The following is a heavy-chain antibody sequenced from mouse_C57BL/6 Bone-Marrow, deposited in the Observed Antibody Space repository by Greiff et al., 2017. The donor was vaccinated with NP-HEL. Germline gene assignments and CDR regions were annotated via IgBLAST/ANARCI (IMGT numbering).Heavy chain of an antibody. D-gene: IGHD4-1*01. CDR3: ISNAWFAY. CDR1: GFNIKDDY. V-gene: IGHV14-4*01. J-gene: IGHJ3*01. CDR2: IDPENGDT. Sequence: VQLQQSGAELVRPGASVKLSCTASGFNIKDDYMHWVKQRPEQGLEWIGWIDPENGDTEYASKFQGKATITADTSSNTAYLQLSSLTSEDTAVYYCISNAWFAYWGQGTLVTVSA.